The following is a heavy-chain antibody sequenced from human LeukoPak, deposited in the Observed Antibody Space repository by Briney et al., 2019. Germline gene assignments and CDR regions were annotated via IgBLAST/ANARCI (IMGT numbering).Heavy chain of an antibody. Sequence: PSETLSLTCTVSGGSISSGGYYWGWIRQPPGKGLEWIGYIYYSGSTNYNPSLKSRVTISVDTSTNQFSLKLSSVTAADTAAYYCARDSRPAINAFDIWGQGTMVTVSS. J-gene: IGHJ3*02. V-gene: IGHV4-61*08. CDR2: IYYSGST. CDR3: ARDSRPAINAFDI. D-gene: IGHD5-24*01. CDR1: GGSISSGGYY.